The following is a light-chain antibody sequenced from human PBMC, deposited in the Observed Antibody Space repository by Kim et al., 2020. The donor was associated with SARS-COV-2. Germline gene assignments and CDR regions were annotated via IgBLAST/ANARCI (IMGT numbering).Light chain of an antibody. J-gene: IGLJ3*02. CDR2: DNN. CDR1: SSIGNNY. Sequence: QSVLTQPPSVSADPGQKVTISCSGSSSIGNNYVSWYQHFPGTAPKLLIYDNNQRPSGIPDRFYGSKSGTSATLGITGLQTGDEADYYCATWDSSLNAGRVFGGGTQLTVL. V-gene: IGLV1-51*01. CDR3: ATWDSSLNAGRV.